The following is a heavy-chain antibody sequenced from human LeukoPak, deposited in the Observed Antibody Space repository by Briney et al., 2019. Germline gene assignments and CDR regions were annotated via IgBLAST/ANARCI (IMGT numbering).Heavy chain of an antibody. Sequence: PGGSLRLSCAASGFTFSTYSMNWVRQAPGKGLEWVSYISSSSGTIYYADSVKGRFTISRDNSKNTLYLQMNSLRAEDTAVYYCAKTPSGYGWFDPWGQGTLVTVSS. CDR3: AKTPSGYGWFDP. D-gene: IGHD3-3*01. CDR1: GFTFSTYS. J-gene: IGHJ5*02. V-gene: IGHV3-48*01. CDR2: ISSSSGTI.